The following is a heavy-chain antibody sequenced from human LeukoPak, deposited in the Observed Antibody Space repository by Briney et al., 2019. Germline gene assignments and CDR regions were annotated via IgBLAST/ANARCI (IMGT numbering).Heavy chain of an antibody. Sequence: KPSETLSLTCTVSGGSISSYYWSWIRQPPGKGLEWIGYIYYSGSTNYNPSLNNRVTISVDSSKKQFSLNLTSVTAADTAVYYCARVVGHCSSASCYIGYFFDYWGQGTLVTVSS. D-gene: IGHD2-2*02. CDR3: ARVVGHCSSASCYIGYFFDY. CDR2: IYYSGST. J-gene: IGHJ4*02. CDR1: GGSISSYY. V-gene: IGHV4-59*01.